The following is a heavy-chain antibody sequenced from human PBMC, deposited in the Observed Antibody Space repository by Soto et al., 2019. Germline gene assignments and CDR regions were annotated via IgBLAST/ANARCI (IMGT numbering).Heavy chain of an antibody. Sequence: ASVKVSCKASGYTFTSDYMHWVRQAPGQGLGWMGIINPSGGSTSYARKFQGRVTMTRDTSTITGYTELSSLRSEDTAVYYCARVRTRKGMVYGPDGMDVWGQGTTVTVS. V-gene: IGHV1-46*01. CDR2: INPSGGST. D-gene: IGHD2-8*01. CDR3: ARVRTRKGMVYGPDGMDV. CDR1: GYTFTSDY. J-gene: IGHJ6*02.